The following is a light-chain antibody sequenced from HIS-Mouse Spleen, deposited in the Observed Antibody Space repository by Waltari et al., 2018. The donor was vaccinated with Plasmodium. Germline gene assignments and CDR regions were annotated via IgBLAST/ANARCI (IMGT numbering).Light chain of an antibody. J-gene: IGLJ3*02. CDR2: EDS. V-gene: IGLV3-10*01. CDR1: ALPTKS. Sequence: SYELTHPPSMSVSPGQTARIPCSGHALPTKSAYWYQQKSGQAPVLVIYEDSKRPSGIPERFSGSSSGTMATLTISGAQVEDEADYYCYSTDSSGNHRVFGGGTKLTVL. CDR3: YSTDSSGNHRV.